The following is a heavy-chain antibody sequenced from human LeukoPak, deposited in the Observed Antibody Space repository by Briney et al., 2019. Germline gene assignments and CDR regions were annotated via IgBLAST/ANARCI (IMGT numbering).Heavy chain of an antibody. J-gene: IGHJ6*03. V-gene: IGHV3-53*01. CDR1: GFTVSSNY. Sequence: GGSLRLSCAASGFTVSSNYMSWVRQAPGKGLEWVSVIYSGGSTYYADSVKGRFTISRDNSKNTLYLHMNSLRAEDTAVYYCARGRSKDYDYMDVWGKGTTVTVSS. CDR3: ARGRSKDYDYMDV. CDR2: IYSGGST.